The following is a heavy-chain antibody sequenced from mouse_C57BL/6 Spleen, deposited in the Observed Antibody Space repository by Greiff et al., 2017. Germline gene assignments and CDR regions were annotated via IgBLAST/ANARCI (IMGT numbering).Heavy chain of an antibody. D-gene: IGHD1-1*01. CDR2: INPSNGGT. CDR1: CYTFASYW. V-gene: IGHV1-53*01. Sequence: QVQLQQSGTELLHPGASVRLSCKASCYTFASYWMLWVKQRPGQGLEWIGNINPSNGGTNYNEKFKSKATLTVDKSSSTAYMQLSSLTSEDSAVYYCAKHGVRYPFDNRGQGTTRPDS. CDR3: AKHGVRYPFDN. J-gene: IGHJ2*01.